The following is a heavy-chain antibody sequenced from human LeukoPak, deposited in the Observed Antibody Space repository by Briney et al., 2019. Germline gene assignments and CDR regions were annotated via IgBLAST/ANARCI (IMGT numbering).Heavy chain of an antibody. J-gene: IGHJ4*02. Sequence: GGSLRLSCAGSGFTFSDFWMTWVRQTPGKGLEWVANIKGDGTEKNLVDSVKGRFTISRDNTKNLLFLEMNNLRGDDTAIYYCVRESRPGGAMGLYHNLDYWGQGTLVAVSS. V-gene: IGHV3-7*01. CDR1: GFTFSDFW. D-gene: IGHD1-1*01. CDR2: IKGDGTEK. CDR3: VRESRPGGAMGLYHNLDY.